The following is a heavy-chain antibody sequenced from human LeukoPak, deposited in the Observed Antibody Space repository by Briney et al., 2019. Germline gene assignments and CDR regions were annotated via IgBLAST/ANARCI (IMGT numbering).Heavy chain of an antibody. CDR2: MYFDVST. D-gene: IGHD6-6*01. V-gene: IGHV4-39*02. CDR1: CDSISSTSYY. CDR3: ARLVITGRRIDY. J-gene: IGHJ4*02. Sequence: SETLSLTCTVSCDSISSTSYYWGWIRQPPGKGLERIGNMYFDVSTYYEPSLKSRVSISVDTSKNHFSLKMYSVTAADTAVYYCARLVITGRRIDYWGQGTLVTVSS.